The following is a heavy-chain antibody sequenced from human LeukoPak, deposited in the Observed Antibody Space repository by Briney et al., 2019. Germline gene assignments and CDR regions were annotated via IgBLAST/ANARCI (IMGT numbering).Heavy chain of an antibody. J-gene: IGHJ4*02. D-gene: IGHD6-13*01. CDR3: ARETIAPRSRAIDY. CDR1: GGSFSGYY. CDR2: INHSGST. V-gene: IGHV4-34*01. Sequence: SSETLSLTCAVYGGSFSGYYWSWIRQPPGKGLEWIGEINHSGSTNYNPSLKSRVTISVDTSKNQFSLKLSSVTAADTAVYYCARETIAPRSRAIDYWGQGTLVTVSS.